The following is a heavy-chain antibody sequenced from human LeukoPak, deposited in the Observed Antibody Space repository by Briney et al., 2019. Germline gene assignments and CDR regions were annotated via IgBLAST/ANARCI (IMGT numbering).Heavy chain of an antibody. CDR2: IGSSSSYI. CDR3: ARDSSTVDPPY. V-gene: IGHV3-21*01. Sequence: GGSLRLSCAASGFTFSSYSMNWVRQAPGKGLEWVSSIGSSSSYIYYADSVKGRFTISRDNAKNSLYLQMNSLRAEDTAVYYCARDSSTVDPPYWGQGTLVTVSS. J-gene: IGHJ4*02. CDR1: GFTFSSYS. D-gene: IGHD2-2*01.